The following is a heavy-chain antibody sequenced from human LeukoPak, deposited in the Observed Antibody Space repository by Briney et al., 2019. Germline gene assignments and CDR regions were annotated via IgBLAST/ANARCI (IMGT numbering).Heavy chain of an antibody. CDR2: IYYSGST. CDR3: ARSTVTPNWYFDL. Sequence: SETLSLTCTVSGGSISSSSYYWGWIRQPPGKGLEWIGSIYYSGSTYYNPSLKSRVTISVDTSKNQFSLKLSSVTAADTAVYYCARSTVTPNWYFDLWGRGTLVTVSS. V-gene: IGHV4-39*07. J-gene: IGHJ2*01. D-gene: IGHD4-17*01. CDR1: GGSISSSSYY.